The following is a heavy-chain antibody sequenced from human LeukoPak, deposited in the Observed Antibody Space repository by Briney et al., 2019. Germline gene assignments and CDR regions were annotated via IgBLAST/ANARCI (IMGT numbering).Heavy chain of an antibody. CDR2: ISSSSSTI. CDR1: GFTFSSYS. CDR3: ARDQPVPDAFDI. V-gene: IGHV3-48*01. J-gene: IGHJ3*02. Sequence: GGSLRLSCAASGFTFSSYSMNWVRQAPGKGLEWVSYISSSSSTIYYADSVKGRFAISRDNAKNSLYLQMNSLRAEDTAVYYCARDQPVPDAFDIWGQGTMVTVSS.